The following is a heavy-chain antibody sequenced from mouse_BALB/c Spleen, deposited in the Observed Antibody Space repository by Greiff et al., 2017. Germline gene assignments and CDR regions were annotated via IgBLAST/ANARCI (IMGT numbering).Heavy chain of an antibody. V-gene: IGHV5-4*02. Sequence: DVMLVESGGGLVKPGGSLKLSCAASGFTFSDYYMYWVRQTPEKRLEWVATISDGGSYTYYPDSVKGRFTISRDNAKNNLYLQMSSLKSEDTAMYYCAMGDYFDYWGQGTTLTVSS. CDR1: GFTFSDYY. CDR2: ISDGGSYT. D-gene: IGHD2-3*01. CDR3: AMGDYFDY. J-gene: IGHJ2*01.